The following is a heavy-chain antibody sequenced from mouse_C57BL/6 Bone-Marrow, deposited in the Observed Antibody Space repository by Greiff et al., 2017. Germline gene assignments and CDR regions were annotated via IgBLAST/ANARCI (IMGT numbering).Heavy chain of an antibody. Sequence: QVQLQQSGAELVRPGASVKLSCKASGYTFTDSYINWVKQRPGQGLEWIARIYPGSGNTYYNEKFKGKATLTAEKSSSTAYMQLSSLTSEDSAVYFGAREEGTIYDGTYYAMDYWGQGTSVTVSS. CDR3: AREEGTIYDGTYYAMDY. CDR2: IYPGSGNT. CDR1: GYTFTDSY. J-gene: IGHJ4*01. D-gene: IGHD2-3*01. V-gene: IGHV1-76*01.